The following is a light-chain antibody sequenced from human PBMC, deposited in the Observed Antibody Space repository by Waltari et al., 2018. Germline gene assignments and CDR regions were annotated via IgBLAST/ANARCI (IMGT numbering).Light chain of an antibody. CDR3: QQTYTSPWCT. Sequence: DIQMTQSPPSLSASVGDRVTITCLASENINTYLNWYQQKPGTAPKLLIYAASTVRTGVPSRFSGSGSGTDFTLTSSGLQPEDSATYSCQQTYTSPWCTFGQGTKLEIK. V-gene: IGKV1-39*01. CDR1: ENINTY. J-gene: IGKJ2*02. CDR2: AAS.